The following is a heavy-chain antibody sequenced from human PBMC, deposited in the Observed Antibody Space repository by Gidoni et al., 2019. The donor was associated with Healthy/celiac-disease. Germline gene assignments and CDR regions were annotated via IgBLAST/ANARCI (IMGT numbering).Heavy chain of an antibody. J-gene: IGHJ6*02. V-gene: IGHV4-59*08. CDR1: GGSISRYY. D-gene: IGHD1-26*01. CDR3: ARHSGSYSTYYYGMDV. Sequence: QVQLQESGPGLVKPSETLSLTCTVSGGSISRYYWSWIRQPPGKGLEWIGYIYSSGSTNYNPSLKSRVTISVDTSKNQFSLKLSSVTAADTAVYYCARHSGSYSTYYYGMDVWGQGTTVTVSS. CDR2: IYSSGST.